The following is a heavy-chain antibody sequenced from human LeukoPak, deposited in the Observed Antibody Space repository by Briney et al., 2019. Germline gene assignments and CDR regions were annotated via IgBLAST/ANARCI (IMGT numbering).Heavy chain of an antibody. CDR2: INHSGST. CDR1: GGSFSGYF. V-gene: IGHV4-34*01. CDR3: ARHRLTVTTPYMDV. D-gene: IGHD4-17*01. J-gene: IGHJ6*03. Sequence: SETLSLTCAVYGGSFSGYFWSWVRQPPGKGLEWIAEINHSGSTNYNPSLKSRVTISVDTSKNQFSLKLSSVTAADTAVYYCARHRLTVTTPYMDVWGKGTTVTVSS.